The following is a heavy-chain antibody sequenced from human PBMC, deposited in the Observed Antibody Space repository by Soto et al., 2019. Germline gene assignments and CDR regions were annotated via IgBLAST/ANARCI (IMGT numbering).Heavy chain of an antibody. J-gene: IGHJ5*02. D-gene: IGHD2-2*02. Sequence: QVQLQESGPGLVKPSQTLSLTCTVSGGSISSGGYYWSWIRQHPGKGLEWIGYIYNSGSTSYNPSLTSRLTLSADTSKNQFSLRLTPVAAADTAGYYCARQYDNNIPSWFDPWGQGTLVTVSS. CDR3: ARQYDNNIPSWFDP. CDR1: GGSISSGGYY. V-gene: IGHV4-31*03. CDR2: IYNSGST.